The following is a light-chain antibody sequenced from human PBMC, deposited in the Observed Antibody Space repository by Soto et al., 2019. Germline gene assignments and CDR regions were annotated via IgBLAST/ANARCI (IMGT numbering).Light chain of an antibody. J-gene: IGLJ2*01. V-gene: IGLV2-14*01. CDR1: GSDVGGYNY. Sequence: QSALTQPASVSGSPGQSITISSTGTGSDVGGYNYVSWYQQHPGKAPKVMIYDVSNRPSGVSNRFSGSKSGNTASLTISGLQAEDEADYYCSSYTSASTPLVFGGGTKLTVL. CDR3: SSYTSASTPLV. CDR2: DVS.